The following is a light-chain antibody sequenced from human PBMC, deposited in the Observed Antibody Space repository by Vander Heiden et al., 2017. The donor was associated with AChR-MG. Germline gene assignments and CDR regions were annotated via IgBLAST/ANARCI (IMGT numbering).Light chain of an antibody. CDR2: QVS. V-gene: IGLV2-8*01. Sequence: QSPTPHPPSASGSPGQSVTISCTDTSSAVGAYNYHSWYQQPPGIVPQPKIYQVSKRSAGIPGRFSGCKSGNTASMTVSGLQAEDEADYYCSSYVGSNNLLFGGGTKLTVL. J-gene: IGLJ3*02. CDR1: SSAVGAYNY. CDR3: SSYVGSNNLL.